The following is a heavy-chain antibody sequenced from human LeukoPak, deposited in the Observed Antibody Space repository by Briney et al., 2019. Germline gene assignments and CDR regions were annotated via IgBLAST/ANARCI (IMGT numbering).Heavy chain of an antibody. V-gene: IGHV1-18*01. J-gene: IGHJ4*02. CDR2: ISAYNGNT. Sequence: ASVKVSCKASGYTLTSYGISWVRQAPGQGREWMGWISAYNGNTNYAQKLQGRVTMTTDTSTSTAYMELRSLRSDDTAVYYCARDGTFTVAVVLDYWGQGTLVTVSS. D-gene: IGHD6-19*01. CDR1: GYTLTSYG. CDR3: ARDGTFTVAVVLDY.